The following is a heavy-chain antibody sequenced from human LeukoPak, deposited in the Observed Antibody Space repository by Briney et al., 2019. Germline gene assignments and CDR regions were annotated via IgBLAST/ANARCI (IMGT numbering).Heavy chain of an antibody. J-gene: IGHJ4*02. CDR2: IKSKTDGGTT. D-gene: IGHD5-12*01. V-gene: IGHV3-15*01. CDR1: GFTFSDAW. CDR3: SPGGYSGYDFDS. Sequence: GSLRLSCAASGFTFSDAWMSWVRQAPGKGLEWVGRIKSKTDGGTTDYAAPVKGRFTISRDDSKNSLYLQMNSLRTEDTAVYYCSPGGYSGYDFDSWGQGTLVTVSS.